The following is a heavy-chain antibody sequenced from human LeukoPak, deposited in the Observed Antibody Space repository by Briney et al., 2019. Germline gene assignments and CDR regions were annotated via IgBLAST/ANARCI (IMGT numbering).Heavy chain of an antibody. CDR1: GGSISSYY. CDR3: ARGGDCGGDCYSSDWFDP. CDR2: IYHSGST. J-gene: IGHJ5*02. D-gene: IGHD2-21*02. Sequence: PSETLSLTCTVSGGSISSYYWSWIRQPPGKGLEWIGYIYHSGSTYYNPSLKSRVTISVDRSKNQFSLKLSSVTAADTAVYYCARGGDCGGDCYSSDWFDPWGQGTLVTVSS. V-gene: IGHV4-59*12.